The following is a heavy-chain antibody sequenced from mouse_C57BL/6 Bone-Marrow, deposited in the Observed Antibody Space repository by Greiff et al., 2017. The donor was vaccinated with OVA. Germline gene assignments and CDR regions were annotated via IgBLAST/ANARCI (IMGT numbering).Heavy chain of an antibody. CDR1: GYTFTSYW. CDR2: IDPSDSYT. D-gene: IGHD1-1*02. Sequence: QVQLQQPGAELVMPGASVKLSCKASGYTFTSYWMHWVKQRPGQGLEWIGEIDPSDSYTNYNQKFKGKSTLTVDKSSSTAYMQLSSLTSEDSAVYYCARKKGLYGPAWFAYWGQGTLVTVSA. V-gene: IGHV1-69*01. J-gene: IGHJ3*01. CDR3: ARKKGLYGPAWFAY.